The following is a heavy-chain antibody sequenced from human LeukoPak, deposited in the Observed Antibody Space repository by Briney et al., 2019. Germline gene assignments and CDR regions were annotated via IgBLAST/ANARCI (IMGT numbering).Heavy chain of an antibody. J-gene: IGHJ4*02. CDR1: GFTFTSYA. CDR3: ARAGYYDIGNYSPRGPLSS. Sequence: ASVKVSCKTSGFTFTSYAMHWVRQAPGQSLEWMGWINAGNGNTKYSQKFQGRVTMTTDASTSTAYMQLRSLRSDDTAVYYCARAGYYDIGNYSPRGPLSSWGQGTLVTVSS. CDR2: INAGNGNT. D-gene: IGHD3-9*01. V-gene: IGHV1-3*01.